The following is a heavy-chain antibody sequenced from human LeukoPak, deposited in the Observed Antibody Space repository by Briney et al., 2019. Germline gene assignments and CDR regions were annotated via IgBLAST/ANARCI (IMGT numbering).Heavy chain of an antibody. CDR3: AKDVWYSTSSIDY. J-gene: IGHJ4*02. Sequence: GGPLRLSCVASGFTFSSYAMSWVRQAPGKGLEWVSGISGGADRAYYADSVKGRFTISGDNSKNTLHLQMNSLRVEDTAVYYCAKDVWYSTSSIDYWGQGTLVTVSS. V-gene: IGHV3-23*01. D-gene: IGHD6-6*01. CDR2: ISGGADRA. CDR1: GFTFSSYA.